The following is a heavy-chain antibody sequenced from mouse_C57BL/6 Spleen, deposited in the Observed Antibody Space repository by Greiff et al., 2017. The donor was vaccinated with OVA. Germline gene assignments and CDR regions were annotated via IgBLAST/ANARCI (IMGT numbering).Heavy chain of an antibody. J-gene: IGHJ4*01. Sequence: QFQLQQSGSELVQPGASVQLSCKASGYPFTRSWLPWVKQSPFQGLALIGDIFPGSGSPNYNEKFKSKATLTVDTSSSTAYLQLSSLTSEDAAVYYCARDAMDYWGQGTSVTVSS. CDR3: ARDAMDY. CDR1: GYPFTRSW. CDR2: IFPGSGSP. V-gene: IGHV1-55*01.